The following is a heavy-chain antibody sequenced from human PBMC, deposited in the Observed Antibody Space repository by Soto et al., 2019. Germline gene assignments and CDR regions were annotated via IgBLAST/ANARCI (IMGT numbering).Heavy chain of an antibody. J-gene: IGHJ4*02. Sequence: ASETLSLTCAVSGGSISSGGYSWSWIRQPPGKGLEWIGYIYHSGSTYYNPSLKSRVTISVDRSKNQFSLKLSSVTAADTAVYYCARVGSTRNFDYWGVGTLVTVST. V-gene: IGHV4-30-2*01. D-gene: IGHD2-2*01. CDR2: IYHSGST. CDR3: ARVGSTRNFDY. CDR1: GGSISSGGYS.